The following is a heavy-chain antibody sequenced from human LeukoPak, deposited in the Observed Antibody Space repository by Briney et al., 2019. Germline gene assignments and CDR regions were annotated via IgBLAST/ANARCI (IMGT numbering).Heavy chain of an antibody. Sequence: GGSLRLSCAASGFTFSSYGMHWVRQAPGKGLEWVAFIRYDGSNKYYADSVKGRFTISRDNSKNTLYLQMNSLRAEGTAVYYCAKDNSPGIAAAGDYWGQGTLVTVSS. V-gene: IGHV3-30*02. CDR3: AKDNSPGIAAAGDY. J-gene: IGHJ4*02. CDR2: IRYDGSNK. CDR1: GFTFSSYG. D-gene: IGHD6-13*01.